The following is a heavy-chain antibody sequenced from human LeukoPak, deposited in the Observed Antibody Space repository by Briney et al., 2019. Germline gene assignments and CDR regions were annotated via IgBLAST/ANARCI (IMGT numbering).Heavy chain of an antibody. CDR1: GFTFSSYS. CDR3: ARAGGSTVSHSDY. CDR2: ISSSTSYI. Sequence: KSGGPLRLSCAASGFTFSSYSMNWIRQAPGKGLEWVSSISSSTSYIYYADSVKGRFTISKDNAKNSLYLQMNSLRAEDTAVYYCARAGGSTVSHSDYWGQGTLVTVSS. D-gene: IGHD4-17*01. V-gene: IGHV3-21*01. J-gene: IGHJ4*02.